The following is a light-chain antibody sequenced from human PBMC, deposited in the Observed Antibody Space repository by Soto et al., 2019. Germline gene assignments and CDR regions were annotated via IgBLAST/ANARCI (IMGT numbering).Light chain of an antibody. CDR3: QQYNYLRA. J-gene: IGKJ1*01. CDR1: QSISRW. V-gene: IGKV1-5*01. Sequence: DIQMTQSPSTLSAFVGYRVTITCRASQSISRWLAWYQQKPGKAPKLLIYDASNLESGVPSRFSGGGSGTEFSLTISSLQPDDVATYYCQQYNYLRAFGQGTKVDIK. CDR2: DAS.